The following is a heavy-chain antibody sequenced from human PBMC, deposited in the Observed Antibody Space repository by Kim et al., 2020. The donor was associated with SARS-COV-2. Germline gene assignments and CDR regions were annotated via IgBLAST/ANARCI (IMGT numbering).Heavy chain of an antibody. CDR3: AADAWELLGGIDP. J-gene: IGHJ5*02. V-gene: IGHV1-58*01. CDR2: IVVGSGNT. Sequence: SVKVSCKASGFTFTSSAVQWVRQARGQRLEWIGWIVVGSGNTNYAQKFQERVTITRDMSTSTAYMELSSLRSEDTAVYYCAADAWELLGGIDPWGQGTLVTVSS. D-gene: IGHD1-26*01. CDR1: GFTFTSSA.